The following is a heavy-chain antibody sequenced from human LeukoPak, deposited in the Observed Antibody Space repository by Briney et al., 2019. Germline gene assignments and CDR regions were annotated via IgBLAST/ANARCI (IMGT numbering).Heavy chain of an antibody. CDR2: INPNSGGT. Sequence: GASVKLSCKASGYTFTGYYMHWVRQAPGQGLEWMGWINPNSGGTNYAQKFQGRVTMTRDTSISTAYMELSRLRSDDTAVYYCARVDSSGYLNDYWGQGTLVTVSS. D-gene: IGHD3-22*01. CDR1: GYTFTGYY. J-gene: IGHJ4*02. V-gene: IGHV1-2*02. CDR3: ARVDSSGYLNDY.